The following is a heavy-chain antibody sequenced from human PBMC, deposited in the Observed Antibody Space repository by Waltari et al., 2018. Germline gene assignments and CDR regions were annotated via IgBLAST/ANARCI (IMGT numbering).Heavy chain of an antibody. CDR3: ARTITIFGVVNLFFDY. V-gene: IGHV4-59*01. Sequence: QVQLQESGPGLVKPSETLSLTCTVSGGSISSYYWSWIRQPPGKGLEWIGYIYYSGSTNYNPSLKSRVTISVDTSKNQFSLKLSSVTAADTAVYYCARTITIFGVVNLFFDYWGQGTLVTVSS. D-gene: IGHD3-3*01. J-gene: IGHJ4*02. CDR1: GGSISSYY. CDR2: IYYSGST.